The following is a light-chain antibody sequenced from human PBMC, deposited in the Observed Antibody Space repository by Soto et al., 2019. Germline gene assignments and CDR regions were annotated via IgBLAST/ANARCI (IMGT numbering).Light chain of an antibody. V-gene: IGLV2-14*01. J-gene: IGLJ1*01. CDR2: EVS. CDR1: SSDVSIYNY. CDR3: CSYTSSTNDV. Sequence: QSALTQPASVSGSPGQSITISCTGTSSDVSIYNYVSWYQQHPGKAPKLMISEVSNRPSGVSNRFSGAKSGNTASLTISGLQVEDEADYYCCSYTSSTNDVFGAGTKLTVL.